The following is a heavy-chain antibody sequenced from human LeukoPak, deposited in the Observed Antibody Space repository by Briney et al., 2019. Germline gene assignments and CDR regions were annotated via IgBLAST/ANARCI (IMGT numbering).Heavy chain of an antibody. J-gene: IGHJ4*02. CDR2: IDPNSGKT. D-gene: IGHD4-23*01. CDR1: GYTFRSYE. V-gene: IGHV1-8*01. Sequence: GSVKVSCKASGYTFRSYEINWVRQAPGQGLEWVGGIDPNSGKTRYAQKFQGRVTMTRDTSTETGFMKLSSLKLNDTARFYCARDHYGGNRYFDIWGQGTLVTVSS. CDR3: ARDHYGGNRYFDI.